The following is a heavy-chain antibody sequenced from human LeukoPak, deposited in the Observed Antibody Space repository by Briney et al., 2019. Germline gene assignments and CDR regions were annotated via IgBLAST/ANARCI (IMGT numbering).Heavy chain of an antibody. D-gene: IGHD1-26*01. J-gene: IGHJ4*02. CDR3: AKTSMSGSYYTPYYFDY. CDR2: WNSGSI. Sequence: WNSGSIGYADSVKGRFTISRDNAKNSLYLQMNSLRAEDTALYYCAKTSMSGSYYTPYYFDYWGQGTLVTVSS. V-gene: IGHV3-9*01.